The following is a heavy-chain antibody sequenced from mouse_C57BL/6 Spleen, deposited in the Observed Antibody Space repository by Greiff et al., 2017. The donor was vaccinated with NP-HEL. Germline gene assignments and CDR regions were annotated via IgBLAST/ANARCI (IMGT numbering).Heavy chain of an antibody. J-gene: IGHJ4*01. V-gene: IGHV14-4*01. Sequence: EVQLVESGAELVRPGASVKLSCTASGFNIKDDYMHWVKQRPEQGLEWIGWIDPENGDTEYASKFQGKATITADTSSNTAYLQLSSLTSEDTAVYYCTTYSLYAMDYWGQGTSVTVSS. CDR2: IDPENGDT. CDR1: GFNIKDDY. D-gene: IGHD2-12*01. CDR3: TTYSLYAMDY.